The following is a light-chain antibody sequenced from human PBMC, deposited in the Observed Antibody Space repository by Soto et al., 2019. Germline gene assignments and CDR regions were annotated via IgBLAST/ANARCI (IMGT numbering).Light chain of an antibody. CDR3: SSYTSTSTPV. CDR1: ITDVGGYNF. CDR2: EDT. J-gene: IGLJ1*01. V-gene: IGLV2-14*01. Sequence: QSVLTQPPSVSGSLGQSITISSTGTITDVGGYNFASWSQQHPAQAPKLLIYEDTNRPSGVSNRFSGSKPGTTASMPISGLQADDEADYSCSSYTSTSTPVFGTGTKVTVL.